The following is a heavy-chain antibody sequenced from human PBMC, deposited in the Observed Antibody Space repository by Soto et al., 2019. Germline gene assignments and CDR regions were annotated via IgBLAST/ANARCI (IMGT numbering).Heavy chain of an antibody. V-gene: IGHV3-23*01. CDR2: LSGSGTST. CDR1: GFSFVNYS. J-gene: IGHJ4*02. Sequence: PXGSLRLSFSASGFSFVNYSMNWVRQAPGKGLEWVSGLSGSGTSTYYADSVKGRFTISRDNSRDTLFLQMNSLTADDTAVYYCAKATTKGGWFKPFDAWGQGALVTVSS. CDR3: AKATTKGGWFKPFDA. D-gene: IGHD6-19*01.